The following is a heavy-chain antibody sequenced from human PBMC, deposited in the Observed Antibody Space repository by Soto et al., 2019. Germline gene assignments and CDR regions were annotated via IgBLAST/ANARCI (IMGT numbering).Heavy chain of an antibody. V-gene: IGHV1-3*01. J-gene: IGHJ1*01. Sequence: ASVKVSCKASGYTCTNYAVHWVRQAPGQRLEWMGWINAGNGNTKSSQKFQGRVTITRDTSASTVYMELSSLRSEDTAVYYCASEFQSLSSSWREYCQTWGQGTL. CDR2: INAGNGNT. CDR3: ASEFQSLSSSWREYCQT. CDR1: GYTCTNYA. D-gene: IGHD6-13*01.